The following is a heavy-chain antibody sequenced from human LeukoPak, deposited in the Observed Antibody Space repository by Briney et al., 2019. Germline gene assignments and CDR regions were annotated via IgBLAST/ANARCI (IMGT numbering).Heavy chain of an antibody. Sequence: PGGSLRLSCAASGFTFSSYEMNWVRQAPGKGLEWVSYISSSSSTIYYADSVKGRFTISRDNAKNSLYLQMNGLRAEDTAVYYCGRDSPPDYWGQGTLVTVSS. J-gene: IGHJ4*02. CDR2: ISSSSSTI. V-gene: IGHV3-48*01. CDR1: GFTFSSYE. CDR3: GRDSPPDY.